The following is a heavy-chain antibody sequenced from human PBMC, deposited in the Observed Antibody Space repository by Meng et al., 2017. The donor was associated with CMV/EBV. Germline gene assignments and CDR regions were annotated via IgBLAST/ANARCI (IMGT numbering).Heavy chain of an antibody. CDR3: ARVASLRLAGSGQGY. CDR2: INPNSGGT. Sequence: QVQLVQSGAEVKKPGASAKVSCKASGYTFTGYYMHWVRQAPGQGLEWMGWINPNSGGTNYAQKFQGRVTMTRDTSISTAYMELSRLRSDDTAVYYCARVASLRLAGSGQGYWGQGTLVTVSS. CDR1: GYTFTGYY. J-gene: IGHJ4*02. V-gene: IGHV1-2*02. D-gene: IGHD6-25*01.